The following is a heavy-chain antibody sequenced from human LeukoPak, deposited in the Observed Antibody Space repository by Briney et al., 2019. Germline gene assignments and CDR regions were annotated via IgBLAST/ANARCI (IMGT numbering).Heavy chain of an antibody. CDR1: GGTFSSYA. Sequence: SVXXXXKASGGTFSSYAISWVRQAPGQGLXWMGRIIPILGIANYAQKFQGRVTITADKSTSTAYMELSSLRSEDTAVYYCARDRAYCGGDCYSPFDYWGQGTLVTVSS. J-gene: IGHJ4*02. V-gene: IGHV1-69*04. D-gene: IGHD2-21*02. CDR2: IIPILGIA. CDR3: ARDRAYCGGDCYSPFDY.